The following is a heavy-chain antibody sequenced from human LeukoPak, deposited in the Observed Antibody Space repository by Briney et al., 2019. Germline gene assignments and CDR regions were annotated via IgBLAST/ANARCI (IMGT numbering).Heavy chain of an antibody. J-gene: IGHJ3*02. Sequence: PGGSLRLSCAASGFTFSSYSMNWVRQASGKGLEWISYISSSSSSVYYADSVKGRFTISRDNAMHSLYLQMNSLRAEDTAVYYCARLRDYDSSGYLDAFDIWGQGTMVTVSS. CDR3: ARLRDYDSSGYLDAFDI. CDR1: GFTFSSYS. CDR2: ISSSSSSV. D-gene: IGHD3-22*01. V-gene: IGHV3-48*04.